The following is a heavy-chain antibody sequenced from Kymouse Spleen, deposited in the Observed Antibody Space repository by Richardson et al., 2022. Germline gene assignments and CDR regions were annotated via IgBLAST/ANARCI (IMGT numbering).Heavy chain of an antibody. Sequence: EVQLVESGGGLVQPGRSLRLSCAASGFTFDDYAMHWVRQAPGKGLEWVSGISWNSGSIGYADSVKGRFTISRDNAKNSLYLQMNSLRAEDTALYYCAKVASSLGYYYYYYGMDVWGQGTTVTVSS. V-gene: IGHV3-9*01. CDR1: GFTFDDYA. CDR2: ISWNSGSI. J-gene: IGHJ6*02. CDR3: AKVASSLGYYYYYYGMDV. D-gene: IGHD6-6*01.